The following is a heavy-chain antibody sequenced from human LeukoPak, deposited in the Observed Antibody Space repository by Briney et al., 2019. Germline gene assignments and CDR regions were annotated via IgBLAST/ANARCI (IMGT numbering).Heavy chain of an antibody. D-gene: IGHD3-3*01. CDR3: AKAFGVVNNWFDP. J-gene: IGHJ5*02. Sequence: GGSLRLSCAASGFTFSSYAMHWVRQAPGKGLEWVAVISYDGSNKYYADSVKGRFTISRDNSKNTLYLQMSSLRAEDTAVYYCAKAFGVVNNWFDPWGQGTLVTVSS. CDR1: GFTFSSYA. CDR2: ISYDGSNK. V-gene: IGHV3-30*15.